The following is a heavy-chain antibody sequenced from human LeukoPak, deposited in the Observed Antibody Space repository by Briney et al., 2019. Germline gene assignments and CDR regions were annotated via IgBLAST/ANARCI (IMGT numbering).Heavy chain of an antibody. V-gene: IGHV1-69*13. J-gene: IGHJ5*02. CDR2: IIPIFGTP. D-gene: IGHD2-2*02. CDR3: ARDRGQPRYCSSTSCYNPQWFDP. Sequence: SVKVSCKASGATFSSYAISWVRQAPGQGLGWMGGIIPIFGTPNYAQKFQGRVTITADESTSTAYMELSSLRSEDTAVYYCARDRGQPRYCSSTSCYNPQWFDPWGQGTLATVSS. CDR1: GATFSSYA.